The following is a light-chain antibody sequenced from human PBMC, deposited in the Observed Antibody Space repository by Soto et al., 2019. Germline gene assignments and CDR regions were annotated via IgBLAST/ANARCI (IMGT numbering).Light chain of an antibody. J-gene: IGLJ3*02. Sequence: QSVLTQSPSVSGAPRQSVNISCSGNNSNIGSNAVHWYQQLPGKAPKLLMYYNDMLPSGVSDRFSGSKSGTSASLAISGLQSEDEGDYYCATWDDRLTAWVFVGGTKVTVL. CDR1: NSNIGSNA. CDR3: ATWDDRLTAWV. V-gene: IGLV1-36*01. CDR2: YND.